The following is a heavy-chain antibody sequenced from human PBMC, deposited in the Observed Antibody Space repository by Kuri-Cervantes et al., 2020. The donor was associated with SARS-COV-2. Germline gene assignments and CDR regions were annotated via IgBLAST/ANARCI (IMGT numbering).Heavy chain of an antibody. CDR2: INHSGST. J-gene: IGHJ4*02. CDR1: GGSISSSSYY. V-gene: IGHV4-39*07. CDR3: ARDSFGLRYFDWLSYFDY. Sequence: SETLSLTCTVSGGSISSSSYYWGWIRQPPGKGLEWIGEINHSGSTNYNPSLKSRVTISVDTSKNQFSLKLSSVTAADTAVYYCARDSFGLRYFDWLSYFDYWGQGTLVTVSS. D-gene: IGHD3-9*01.